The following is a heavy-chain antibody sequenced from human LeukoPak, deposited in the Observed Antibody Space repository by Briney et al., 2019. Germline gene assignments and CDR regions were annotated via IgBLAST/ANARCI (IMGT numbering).Heavy chain of an antibody. CDR2: IIPILGIA. J-gene: IGHJ4*02. CDR1: GGSFSNYA. D-gene: IGHD3-22*01. Sequence: SVKVSCKASGGSFSNYALNWVRQAPGQGLEWMGRIIPILGIAHYAQKFQGRVTITADKSTRTAYMELSSLRSEDTAVYYCATGEVVTPFVYWGQGTLVTVSS. CDR3: ATGEVVTPFVY. V-gene: IGHV1-69*04.